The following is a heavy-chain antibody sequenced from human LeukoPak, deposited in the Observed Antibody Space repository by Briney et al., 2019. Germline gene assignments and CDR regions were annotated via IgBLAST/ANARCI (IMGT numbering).Heavy chain of an antibody. J-gene: IGHJ4*02. CDR1: GYTFTSYG. CDR2: ISAYNGNT. CDR3: AAYLGMYSSGWHEVY. D-gene: IGHD6-19*01. V-gene: IGHV1-18*01. Sequence: ASVKVSCKASGYTFTSYGISWVRQAPGQGLEWMGWISAYNGNTNYAQKLQGRVTMTTDTSTSTAYMELRSLRSDDTAVYYCAAYLGMYSSGWHEVYWGQGTLVTVSS.